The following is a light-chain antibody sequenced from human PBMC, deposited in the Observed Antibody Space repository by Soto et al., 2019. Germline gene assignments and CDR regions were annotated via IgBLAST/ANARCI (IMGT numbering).Light chain of an antibody. CDR3: QQYNTWHPKMA. J-gene: IGKJ1*01. Sequence: VVTQSPATLSVFPGETATLSCRASQSVSSDLAWYQQRPGQAPRLLIYGASTRATGIPARFRGSGSGTEFRLTISSLQSEDFATHYCQQYNTWHPKMAFGRGTKVEIK. V-gene: IGKV3-15*01. CDR1: QSVSSD. CDR2: GAS.